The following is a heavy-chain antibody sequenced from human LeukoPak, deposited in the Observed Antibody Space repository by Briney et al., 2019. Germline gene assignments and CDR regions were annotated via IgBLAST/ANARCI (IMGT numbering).Heavy chain of an antibody. V-gene: IGHV3-23*01. Sequence: GGSLRLSCVASGFTFSSYWMTWVRQAPGKGLEWVSAISGSGGSTYYADSVKGRFTISRDNSKNTLYLQMNGLRAEDTAVYYCAKQVVIVASFDYWGQGTLVTVSS. CDR3: AKQVVIVASFDY. CDR2: ISGSGGST. CDR1: GFTFSSYW. D-gene: IGHD5-12*01. J-gene: IGHJ4*02.